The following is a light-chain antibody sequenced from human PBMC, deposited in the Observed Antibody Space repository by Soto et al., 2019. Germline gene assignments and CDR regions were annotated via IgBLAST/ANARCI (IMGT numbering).Light chain of an antibody. J-gene: IGKJ1*01. CDR3: QQANSYPWT. Sequence: AIQLTQSPSSLSASVGDRVTITCRASQGISSALAWYQQKPGKAPKLLIYDASSLESGVPSRFSGSGSGTEFTLTISSLQPEDFATYYCQQANSYPWTFGQGTKVDIK. V-gene: IGKV1-13*02. CDR1: QGISSA. CDR2: DAS.